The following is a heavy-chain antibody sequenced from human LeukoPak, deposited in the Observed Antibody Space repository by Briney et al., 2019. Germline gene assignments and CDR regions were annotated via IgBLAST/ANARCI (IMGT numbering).Heavy chain of an antibody. CDR2: ITPIFGTA. D-gene: IGHD3-10*01. V-gene: IGHV1-69*13. CDR1: GGTFSSYA. Sequence: ASVKVSCKASGGTFSSYAISWVRQAPGQGLEWMGGITPIFGTANYAQKFQGRVTITADESTSTAYMELSSLRSEDTAVYYCAILGYYYGSGTNPAIDYWGQGTLVTVSS. J-gene: IGHJ4*02. CDR3: AILGYYYGSGTNPAIDY.